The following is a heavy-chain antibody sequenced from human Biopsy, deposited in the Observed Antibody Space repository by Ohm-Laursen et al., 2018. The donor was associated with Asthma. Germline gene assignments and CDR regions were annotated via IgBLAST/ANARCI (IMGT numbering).Heavy chain of an antibody. J-gene: IGHJ4*02. CDR1: SFSFSAFA. D-gene: IGHD3-10*01. Sequence: SLRLSCSASSFSFSAFAMHWVRQSPGKGLEWVADIWFDGSNKHYADSVKGRFTISRDNSKNTLYLQMNSLRAEDTALYYCGRERSYMVDYWGQGTLVTVSS. CDR3: GRERSYMVDY. CDR2: IWFDGSNK. V-gene: IGHV3-33*08.